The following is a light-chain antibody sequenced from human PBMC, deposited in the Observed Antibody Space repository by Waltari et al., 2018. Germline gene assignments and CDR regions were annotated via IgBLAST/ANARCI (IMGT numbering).Light chain of an antibody. Sequence: QLALTQSRSTSASLAASVKLTCTPSSGHSDYSIAWHPQQPEKGPRYLMKRDSDGSHTMGDGIPHRFSGSSSGAERYLTISSLQYEDEADYYCQTWGTGFVVFGGGTKLTVL. V-gene: IGLV4-69*01. CDR1: SGHSDYS. CDR3: QTWGTGFVV. J-gene: IGLJ2*01. CDR2: RDSDGSH.